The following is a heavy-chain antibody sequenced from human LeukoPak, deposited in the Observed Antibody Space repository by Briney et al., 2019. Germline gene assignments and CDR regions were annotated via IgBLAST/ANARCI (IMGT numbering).Heavy chain of an antibody. CDR1: GFTFSSYA. V-gene: IGHV3-30-3*01. Sequence: GGSLRLSCAASGFTFSSYAMHWVRQAPGKGLEWVAVISYDGSNKYYADSVKGRFTISRDNSKNTLYLQMNSLRAEDTAVYYCARLNDFTGAFDIWGQGTMVTVSS. J-gene: IGHJ3*02. D-gene: IGHD3-3*01. CDR3: ARLNDFTGAFDI. CDR2: ISYDGSNK.